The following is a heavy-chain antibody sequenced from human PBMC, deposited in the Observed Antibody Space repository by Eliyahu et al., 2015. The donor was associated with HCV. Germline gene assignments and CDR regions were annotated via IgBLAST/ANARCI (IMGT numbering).Heavy chain of an antibody. V-gene: IGHV3-30*18. J-gene: IGHJ4*02. CDR1: GFTFSSYG. CDR2: ISYDGSNK. Sequence: QVQLVESGGGVVQPGRSLXLSCAASGFTFSSYGMHXVRQGPGKGLGWVAVISYDGSNKYYADSVKGRFTISRDNSKNTLYLQMNSLRAEDTAVYYCAKDRYSSSWYDYWGQGTLVTVSS. D-gene: IGHD6-13*01. CDR3: AKDRYSSSWYDY.